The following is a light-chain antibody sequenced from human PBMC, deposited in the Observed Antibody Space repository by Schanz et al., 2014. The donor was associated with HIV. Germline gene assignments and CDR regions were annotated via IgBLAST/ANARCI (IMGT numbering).Light chain of an antibody. J-gene: IGKJ3*01. CDR1: QSISSDY. Sequence: PGERATLSCRTTQSISSDYLAWYQQRPGQAPRLLIYSASSRATGIPDRFNGSGSGTDFTLTISRLEPDDFAVYFCQQYDSSPLTFGPGTKVDIK. CDR2: SAS. CDR3: QQYDSSPLT. V-gene: IGKV3-20*01.